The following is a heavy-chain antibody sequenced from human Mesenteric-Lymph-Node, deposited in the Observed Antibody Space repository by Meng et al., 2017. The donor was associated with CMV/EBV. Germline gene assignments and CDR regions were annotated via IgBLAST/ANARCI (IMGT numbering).Heavy chain of an antibody. D-gene: IGHD6-13*01. J-gene: IGHJ4*02. CDR2: IIPILGIA. CDR3: ARGEVWDRNIWYYY. Sequence: SVKVSCKASGGTFSSYAISWVRQAPGQGLEWMGGIIPILGIANYAQKFQGRVTITADKSTSTAYMELRRLTSDDTAVYYCARGEVWDRNIWYYYWGQGTLVTVSS. CDR1: GGTFSSYA. V-gene: IGHV1-69*10.